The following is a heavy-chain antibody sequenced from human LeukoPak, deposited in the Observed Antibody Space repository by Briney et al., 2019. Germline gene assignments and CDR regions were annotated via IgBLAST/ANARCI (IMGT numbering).Heavy chain of an antibody. J-gene: IGHJ4*02. V-gene: IGHV3-30*18. Sequence: GGSLRLSCAASGFTFSNYAMHWVRQAPGKGLEWVAVISYDGTNKYYADSVKGRFTISRDNSKNTLFLQMNSLRAEDAAVYYCAKGEGGDSGWYGDYWGQGTLVTVSS. CDR1: GFTFSNYA. CDR3: AKGEGGDSGWYGDY. CDR2: ISYDGTNK. D-gene: IGHD6-19*01.